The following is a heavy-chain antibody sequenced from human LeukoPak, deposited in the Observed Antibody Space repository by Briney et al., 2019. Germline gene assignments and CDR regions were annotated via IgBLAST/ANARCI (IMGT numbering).Heavy chain of an antibody. J-gene: IGHJ6*03. D-gene: IGHD2-15*01. V-gene: IGHV4-4*07. CDR1: GGSISSYY. Sequence: SETLSLTCTVSGGSISSYYWSWIRQPAGKGLEWIGRIYTSGSTNYNPSLKSRATMSVDTSKNQFSLKLSSVTAADTAVYYCGRDALVGYFSYYYMDVWGKGTTVTVSS. CDR2: IYTSGST. CDR3: GRDALVGYFSYYYMDV.